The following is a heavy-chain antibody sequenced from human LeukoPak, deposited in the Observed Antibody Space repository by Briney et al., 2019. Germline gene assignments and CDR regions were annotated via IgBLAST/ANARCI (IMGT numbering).Heavy chain of an antibody. Sequence: GGSLRLSCAASGFTFSSYAMSWVRQAPGKGLEWVSSISDSGDSTYYADSVKGRFTISRDNAKNSLYLQMNSLRAEDTAVYYCARGYCSSTSCYAPWGQGTLVTVSS. J-gene: IGHJ4*02. V-gene: IGHV3-23*01. CDR3: ARGYCSSTSCYAP. CDR1: GFTFSSYA. D-gene: IGHD2-2*01. CDR2: ISDSGDST.